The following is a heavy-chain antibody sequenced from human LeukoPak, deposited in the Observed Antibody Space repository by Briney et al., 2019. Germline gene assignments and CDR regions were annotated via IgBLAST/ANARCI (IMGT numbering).Heavy chain of an antibody. V-gene: IGHV3-11*01. CDR3: ARRITGTTTGLGMDV. CDR1: GFTFSDYY. Sequence: GGSLRLSCAASGFTFSDYYMSWIRQAPGKGLEWVSYFSSSGSTIYYADSVKGRFTISRDNAKNSLYLQLNSLRAEDTAVYYCARRITGTTTGLGMDVWGQGTTVTVSS. J-gene: IGHJ6*02. CDR2: FSSSGSTI. D-gene: IGHD1-20*01.